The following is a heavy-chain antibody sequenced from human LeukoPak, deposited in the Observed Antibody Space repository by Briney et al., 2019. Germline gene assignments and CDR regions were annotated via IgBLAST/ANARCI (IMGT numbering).Heavy chain of an antibody. Sequence: GGSLRLSCAASGFTFSSYAMSWVRQAPGKGLEWVSAISGSGGSTYYADSVKGRFTISRDNSKNTLYLQMNSLRAEDTAVYYCAKAQYYGSGSSRFDYWGRGTLVTVSS. V-gene: IGHV3-23*01. CDR3: AKAQYYGSGSSRFDY. CDR2: ISGSGGST. J-gene: IGHJ4*02. CDR1: GFTFSSYA. D-gene: IGHD3-10*01.